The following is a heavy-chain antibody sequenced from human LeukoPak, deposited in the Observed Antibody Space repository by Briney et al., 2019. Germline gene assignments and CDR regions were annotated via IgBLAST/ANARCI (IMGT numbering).Heavy chain of an antibody. D-gene: IGHD6-13*01. CDR1: GFTFDDYA. Sequence: GGSLRLSCAASGFTFDDYAMHWVRQAPGKGLEWVPLISWDGGSTYYADSVKGRFTISRDNSKNSLYLQMNSLRAEDTALYYCAKGHSSSTGYYYYGMDVWGKGTTVTVSS. CDR3: AKGHSSSTGYYYYGMDV. J-gene: IGHJ6*04. V-gene: IGHV3-43D*04. CDR2: ISWDGGST.